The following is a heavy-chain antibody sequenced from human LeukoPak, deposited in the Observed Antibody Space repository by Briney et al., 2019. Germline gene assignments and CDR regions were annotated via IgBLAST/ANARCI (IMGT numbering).Heavy chain of an antibody. D-gene: IGHD3-10*01. CDR1: GASVTSYS. V-gene: IGHV4-59*02. Sequence: SETLSLTCTVSGASVTSYSWSWIRQPPGKGLEWIGYVYDSGSARYSPSLKSRATISMDTSKNHFSLNLRSVTAADTAIYYCATDLSGTSAFDTWGPGTMVTVSS. J-gene: IGHJ3*02. CDR2: VYDSGSA. CDR3: ATDLSGTSAFDT.